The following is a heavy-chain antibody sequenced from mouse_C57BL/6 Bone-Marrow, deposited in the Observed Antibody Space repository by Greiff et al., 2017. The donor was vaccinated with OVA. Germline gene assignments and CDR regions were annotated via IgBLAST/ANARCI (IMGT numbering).Heavy chain of an antibody. CDR1: GFTFSSYA. J-gene: IGHJ4*01. Sequence: EVKLMESGEGLVKPGGSLKLYCAASGFTFSSYAMSWVRQTPEKRLEWVAYISSGGDYIYYADTVKGRFTISRDNARNTLYLQRSSLKSEDTAMYYCTRLLDAMDYWGQGTSVTVSS. V-gene: IGHV5-9-1*02. D-gene: IGHD2-1*01. CDR3: TRLLDAMDY. CDR2: ISSGGDYI.